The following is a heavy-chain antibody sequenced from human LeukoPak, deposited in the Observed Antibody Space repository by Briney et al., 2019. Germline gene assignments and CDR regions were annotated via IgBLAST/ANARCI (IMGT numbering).Heavy chain of an antibody. CDR1: GDSVSSNSAA. Sequence: SQTLSLTCAISGDSVSSNSAAWNWIRQSPSRGLEWLGRTYYRSKWYNDYAVSVKSRITINPDTSKNQFSLQLNSVTPEDTAVYYCARDSGVGPCLFCSGFDIWGQGTMVTVSS. D-gene: IGHD2-15*01. CDR2: TYYRSKWYN. J-gene: IGHJ3*02. CDR3: ARDSGVGPCLFCSGFDI. V-gene: IGHV6-1*01.